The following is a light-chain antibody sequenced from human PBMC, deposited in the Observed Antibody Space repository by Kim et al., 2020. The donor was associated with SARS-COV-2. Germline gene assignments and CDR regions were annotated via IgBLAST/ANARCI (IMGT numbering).Light chain of an antibody. CDR3: LSAHSSGTYWV. J-gene: IGLJ3*02. V-gene: IGLV3-16*01. Sequence: SPGQMARITCSGEALPKKYVFWYQQKAGQVPVMVICKDNERPSGIPERFSGSISGTVGTLTISGVQAEDEADYYCLSAHSSGTYWVFGGGTQLTVL. CDR2: KDN. CDR1: ALPKKY.